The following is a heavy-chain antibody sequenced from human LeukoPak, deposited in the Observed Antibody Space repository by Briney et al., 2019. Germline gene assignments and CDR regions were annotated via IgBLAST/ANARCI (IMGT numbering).Heavy chain of an antibody. D-gene: IGHD6-19*01. Sequence: GESLKISCKGSGYSFTSYWIGWVRQMPGEGLEWMGIIYPGDSDTRYSPSFQGQVTISADKSISTAYLQWSSLKASDTAMYYCARLSGYSSGWYDNWFDPWGQGTLVTVSS. J-gene: IGHJ5*02. CDR3: ARLSGYSSGWYDNWFDP. CDR2: IYPGDSDT. V-gene: IGHV5-51*01. CDR1: GYSFTSYW.